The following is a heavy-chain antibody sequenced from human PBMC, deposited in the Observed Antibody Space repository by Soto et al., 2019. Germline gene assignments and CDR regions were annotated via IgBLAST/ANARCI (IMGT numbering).Heavy chain of an antibody. CDR3: ARDGTTDTTNYHYALDV. D-gene: IGHD4-17*01. J-gene: IGHJ6*02. CDR2: IHSGGSRI. Sequence: EVQLVESGGGLVQPGGSLILSCAASGFTFNTYHMNWVRQAPGKGLEWVSYIHSGGSRIYYADSVKGRFTISRDNAKKSLFVQSNSLRAADTAVYYCARDGTTDTTNYHYALDVWGQSTTVTVSS. V-gene: IGHV3-48*03. CDR1: GFTFNTYH.